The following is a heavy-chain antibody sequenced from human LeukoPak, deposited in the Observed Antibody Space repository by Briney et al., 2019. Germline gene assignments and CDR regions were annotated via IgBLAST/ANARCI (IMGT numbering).Heavy chain of an antibody. J-gene: IGHJ4*02. CDR1: GFTFSSYA. CDR2: ISYDGSNK. V-gene: IGHV3-30-3*01. D-gene: IGHD2-15*01. CDR3: ARAKTVVVVAATRSPLDY. Sequence: GRSLRLPCAASGFTFSSYAMHWVRQAPGKGLEWVAVISYDGSNKYYADSVKGRFTISRDNSKNTLYLQMNSLRAEDTAVYYCARAKTVVVVAATRSPLDYWGQGTLVTVSS.